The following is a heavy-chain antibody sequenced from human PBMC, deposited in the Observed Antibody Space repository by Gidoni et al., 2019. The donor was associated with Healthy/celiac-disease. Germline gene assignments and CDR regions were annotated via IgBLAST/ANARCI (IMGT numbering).Heavy chain of an antibody. CDR3: ARSVNWFDP. CDR2: INHSGST. J-gene: IGHJ5*02. Sequence: QVQLQQWGAGLLKPSEPLSLTCAVYVGSFSGYYWSCIREPPRKGLEWIEEINHSGSTNYNPSLKSRITISVDTSKKQFSLKLSAVTAADTAVYYWARSVNWFDPWGQGTLVTVSS. V-gene: IGHV4-34*01. CDR1: VGSFSGYY.